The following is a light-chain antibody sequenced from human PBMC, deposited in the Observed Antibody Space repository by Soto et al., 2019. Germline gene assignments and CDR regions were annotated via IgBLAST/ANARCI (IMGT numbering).Light chain of an antibody. CDR1: QTASNY. CDR3: QQTYTTPRT. V-gene: IGKV1-39*01. CDR2: ATS. Sequence: DTQMTQSPSYLSASVGDRISITCRASQTASNYVNWYQQKPGKAPTLLISATSTLQSGVPSRFRGSGSGTDFTRTITSLQPEDFATYYCQQTYTTPRTFGQGTKVAIK. J-gene: IGKJ1*01.